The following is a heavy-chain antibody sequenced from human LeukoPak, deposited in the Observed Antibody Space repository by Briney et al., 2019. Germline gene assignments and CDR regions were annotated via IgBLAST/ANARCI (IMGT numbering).Heavy chain of an antibody. D-gene: IGHD2-15*01. CDR1: GYTFTSYG. CDR3: ARDTVVVVVAASYGMDV. V-gene: IGHV1-18*01. CDR2: ISAYNGNT. Sequence: ASVKVSCKASGYTFTSYGISWVRQAPGQGLEWMGWISAYNGNTNYAQKLQGRVTMTTDTSTSTAYMEPRSLRSDDTAVYYCARDTVVVVVAASYGMDVWGQGTTVTVSS. J-gene: IGHJ6*02.